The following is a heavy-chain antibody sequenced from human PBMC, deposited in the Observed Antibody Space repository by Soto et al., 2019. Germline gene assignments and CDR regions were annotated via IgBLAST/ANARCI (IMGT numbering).Heavy chain of an antibody. Sequence: SETLSLTCTVSGDSIRSSSYWGWIRQPPGKGLEWIGEINHSGSTNYNPSLKSRVTISVDTSKNQFSLKLSSVTAADTAVYYCARAHSGSYYYGMDVWGQGTTVTVSS. CDR3: ARAHSGSYYYGMDV. J-gene: IGHJ6*02. CDR1: GDSIRSSSY. D-gene: IGHD3-10*01. CDR2: INHSGST. V-gene: IGHV4-38-2*02.